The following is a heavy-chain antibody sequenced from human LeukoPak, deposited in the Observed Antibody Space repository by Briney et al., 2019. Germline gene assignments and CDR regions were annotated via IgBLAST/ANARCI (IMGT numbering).Heavy chain of an antibody. CDR3: ARAPPGCSSTSCWRWFDP. CDR2: INPNSGGT. CDR1: GYTFTGYY. V-gene: IGHV1-2*02. Sequence: ASVKVSCKASGYTFTGYYMHWVRQAPGQGLEWMGWINPNSGGTNYAQKFQGRVTMTRDTSISTAYMELSRLRTDDTAVYYCARAPPGCSSTSCWRWFDPWGQGTLVSVSS. D-gene: IGHD2-2*01. J-gene: IGHJ5*02.